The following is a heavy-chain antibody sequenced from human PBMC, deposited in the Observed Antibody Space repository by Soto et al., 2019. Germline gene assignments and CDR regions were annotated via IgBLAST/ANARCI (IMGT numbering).Heavy chain of an antibody. Sequence: GGSLRLSCAASGFTFSSYWMSWVRQAPGKGLEWVANIKQDGSEKYYEDSVKGRFTISRDNAKNSLYLQMNSLRAEDTAVYYCARDPGTYSSAWFVPWGQGTLVTVSS. CDR2: IKQDGSEK. V-gene: IGHV3-7*01. CDR3: ARDPGTYSSAWFVP. J-gene: IGHJ5*02. D-gene: IGHD6-19*01. CDR1: GFTFSSYW.